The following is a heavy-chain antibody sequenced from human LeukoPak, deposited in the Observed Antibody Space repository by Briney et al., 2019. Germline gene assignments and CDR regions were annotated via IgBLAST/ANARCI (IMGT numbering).Heavy chain of an antibody. J-gene: IGHJ4*02. CDR2: IYYSGST. CDR3: ARAPVIAAAGTYFDY. V-gene: IGHV4-39*07. D-gene: IGHD6-13*01. Sequence: SETLSLTCTVSGGSISSSSYYWGWIRQPPGKGLEWIGSIYYSGSTYYNPSLKSRVTISVDTSKNQFSLKLSSVTAADTAVYYCARAPVIAAAGTYFDYWGQGTLVTVSS. CDR1: GGSISSSSYY.